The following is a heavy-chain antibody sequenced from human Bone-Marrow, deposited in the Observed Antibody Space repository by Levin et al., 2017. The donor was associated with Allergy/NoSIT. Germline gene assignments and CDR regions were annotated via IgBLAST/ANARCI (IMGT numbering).Heavy chain of an antibody. V-gene: IGHV3-13*01. Sequence: GESLKISCAASGFTFSRYDMHWVRQPTGKGLEWVSGIGSAGDAYYPGSVKGRFTISRENAKNSLYLQMNSLRAGDTAVYYCARDKHGMDVWGQGTTVTVSS. CDR1: GFTFSRYD. CDR3: ARDKHGMDV. CDR2: IGSAGDA. J-gene: IGHJ6*02.